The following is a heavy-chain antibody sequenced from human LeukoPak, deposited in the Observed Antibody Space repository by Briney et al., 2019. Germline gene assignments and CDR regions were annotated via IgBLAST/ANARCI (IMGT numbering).Heavy chain of an antibody. V-gene: IGHV3-7*04. CDR3: ARLRYFDGLLPGFDF. Sequence: GGSLRLSCAASGFTFTSYNMNWVRQAPGKGLEWVANIKPDGSEKYYVDSVKGRFTISRENAKNSLQLQMNSLRAEDTAVYYCARLRYFDGLLPGFDFWGQGTLVTVSS. D-gene: IGHD3-9*01. CDR1: GFTFTSYN. CDR2: IKPDGSEK. J-gene: IGHJ4*02.